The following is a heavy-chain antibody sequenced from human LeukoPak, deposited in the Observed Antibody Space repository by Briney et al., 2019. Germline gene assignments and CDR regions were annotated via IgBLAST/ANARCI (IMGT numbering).Heavy chain of an antibody. J-gene: IGHJ4*02. V-gene: IGHV4-34*01. Sequence: SETLSLTCAVYGGSFSGYYWSWIRQPPGKGLEWIGEINHSGSTNYNPSLKSRVTISVDTSKNQFSLKLSSVTAADTAVYYCARGGCSSTSCVQDYWGQGTLVTVSS. D-gene: IGHD2-2*01. CDR2: INHSGST. CDR3: ARGGCSSTSCVQDY. CDR1: GGSFSGYY.